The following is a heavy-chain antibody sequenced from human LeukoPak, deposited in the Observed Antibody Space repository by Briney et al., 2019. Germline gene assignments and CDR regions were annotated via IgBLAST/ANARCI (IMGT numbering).Heavy chain of an antibody. V-gene: IGHV1-8*01. CDR3: ARGYCSSTSCYFRRTYYYYYYMDV. D-gene: IGHD2-2*01. CDR1: GYTFTSYD. Sequence: GASVKVSWKASGYTFTSYDINWVRQATGQGLEWMGWMNPNSGNTGYAQKFQGRVTMTRNTSTSTAYMELSSLRSEDTAVYYCARGYCSSTSCYFRRTYYYYYYMDVWGKGTTVTVSS. CDR2: MNPNSGNT. J-gene: IGHJ6*03.